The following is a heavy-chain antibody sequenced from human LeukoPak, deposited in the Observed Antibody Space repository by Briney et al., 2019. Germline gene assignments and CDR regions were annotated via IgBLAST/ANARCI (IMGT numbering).Heavy chain of an antibody. Sequence: GASVKDSCKASGYTFTSYGSSWVRQAPGQGLEWMGWISAYNGNTNYAQKLQGRVTMTTDTSTSTAYMELRSLRSDDTAVYYCAREGIRSYLADFDYWGQGTLVTVSS. D-gene: IGHD2/OR15-2a*01. V-gene: IGHV1-18*01. J-gene: IGHJ4*02. CDR2: ISAYNGNT. CDR1: GYTFTSYG. CDR3: AREGIRSYLADFDY.